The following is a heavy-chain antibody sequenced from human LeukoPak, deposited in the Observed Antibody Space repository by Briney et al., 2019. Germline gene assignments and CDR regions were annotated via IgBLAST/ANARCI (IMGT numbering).Heavy chain of an antibody. D-gene: IGHD2-2*01. CDR3: ARGRGYRSSTSCQNWFDP. CDR2: ISSSSSYI. Sequence: GGSLRLSCAASGFTFSSYSMNWVRQAPGKGLEWVSSISSSSSYIYYADSVKGRFTISRGNAKNSLYLQMNSLRAEDTAVYYCARGRGYRSSTSCQNWFDPWGQGTLVTVSS. J-gene: IGHJ5*02. CDR1: GFTFSSYS. V-gene: IGHV3-21*01.